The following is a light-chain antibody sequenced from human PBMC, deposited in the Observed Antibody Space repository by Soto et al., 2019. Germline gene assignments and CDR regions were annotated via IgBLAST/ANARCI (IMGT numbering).Light chain of an antibody. CDR2: EVS. J-gene: IGLJ2*01. CDR3: SSYTSSSNVV. Sequence: QSVLTQPASVSGSPGQSITISCTGTSSDVGDYNYVSWYHQHPGKVPKLMIYEVSNRPSGVSNRFSGSKSGNTASLTISGLQAEDEADYYCSSYTSSSNVVFGGGTKVTVL. CDR1: SSDVGDYNY. V-gene: IGLV2-14*01.